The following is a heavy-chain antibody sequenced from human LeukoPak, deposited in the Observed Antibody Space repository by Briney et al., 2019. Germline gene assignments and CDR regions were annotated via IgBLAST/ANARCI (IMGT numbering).Heavy chain of an antibody. D-gene: IGHD2-2*01. CDR2: IIPILALA. J-gene: IGHJ6*03. CDR3: ARTIVVVPAATSYYYYYMDV. CDR1: GGTFSSYA. Sequence: ASVKVSCKASGGTFSSYALSWVRQAPGQGLEWMGRIIPILALANYAQKFQGRVTITADKSTSTAYMELSSLRSEDTAVYYCARTIVVVPAATSYYYYYMDVWGKGTTVTVSS. V-gene: IGHV1-69*04.